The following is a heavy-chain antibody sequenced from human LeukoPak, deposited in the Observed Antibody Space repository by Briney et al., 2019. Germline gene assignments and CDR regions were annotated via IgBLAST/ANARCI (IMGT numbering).Heavy chain of an antibody. CDR3: ARYRHDYGDYDY. J-gene: IGHJ4*02. V-gene: IGHV4-39*07. D-gene: IGHD4-17*01. CDR1: GGSISSSSYY. CDR2: IYYSGST. Sequence: SETLSLTCTVSGGSISSSSYYWGWIRQPPGKGLEWIGSIYYSGSTYYNPSLKSRVTISVDTSKNQFSLKLSSVTAADTAVYYCARYRHDYGDYDYWGQGTLVTVSS.